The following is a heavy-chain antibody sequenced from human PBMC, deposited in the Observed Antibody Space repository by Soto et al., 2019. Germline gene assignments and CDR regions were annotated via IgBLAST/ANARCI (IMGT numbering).Heavy chain of an antibody. CDR2: IYHSGST. CDR3: ARAEGIAVAGTD. D-gene: IGHD6-19*01. CDR1: GYSISSGYY. V-gene: IGHV4-38-2*01. Sequence: LTCAVSGYSISSGYYWGWIRQPPGKGLEWIGSIYHSGSTYYNPSLRSRVTISVDTSKNQFSLKLSSVTAADTAVYYCARAEGIAVAGTDWGQGTLVTVSS. J-gene: IGHJ4*02.